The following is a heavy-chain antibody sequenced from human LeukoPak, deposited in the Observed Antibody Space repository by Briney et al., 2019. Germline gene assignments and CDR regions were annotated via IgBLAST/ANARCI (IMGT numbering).Heavy chain of an antibody. J-gene: IGHJ6*02. Sequence: SETLSLTGTVSGGSISDYYWSWIRQPAGKGLEWMGRIYSSGNTDYNPSLKSRVTMSVDTSKNQFSLKLSSVTVADTAVYYCARGGSSYYYYGIDVWGQGTTVTVSS. CDR2: IYSSGNT. CDR3: ARGGSSYYYYGIDV. V-gene: IGHV4-4*07. CDR1: GGSISDYY.